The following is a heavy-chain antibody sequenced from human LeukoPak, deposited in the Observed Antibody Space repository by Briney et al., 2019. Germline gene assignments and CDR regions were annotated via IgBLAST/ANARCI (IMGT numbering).Heavy chain of an antibody. D-gene: IGHD1-26*01. CDR1: GFTFSSYA. Sequence: GGSLRLSCAASGFTFSSYAMSWVRQAPGKGLEWVSAISGSGGSTYYADSVKGRFTISRDNSKNTLYLQMNSLRAEDTAVYYCAKDHSSRWEEGDAFDIWGQGTMVTVSS. J-gene: IGHJ3*02. CDR2: ISGSGGST. CDR3: AKDHSSRWEEGDAFDI. V-gene: IGHV3-23*01.